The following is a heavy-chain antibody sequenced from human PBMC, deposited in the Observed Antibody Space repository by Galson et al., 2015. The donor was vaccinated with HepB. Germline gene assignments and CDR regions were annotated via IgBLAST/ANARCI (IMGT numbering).Heavy chain of an antibody. CDR2: IKSKTDGGTT. V-gene: IGHV3-15*01. D-gene: IGHD6-6*01. CDR1: GFTFSNAW. CDR3: TTDPAARTRGFDY. J-gene: IGHJ4*02. Sequence: SLRLSCAASGFTFSNAWMSWVRQAPGKGLEWVGRIKSKTDGGTTDYAAPVKGRFTISRDDSKNTLYLQMNSLKTEDTAVYYCTTDPAARTRGFDYWGQGTLVTVSS.